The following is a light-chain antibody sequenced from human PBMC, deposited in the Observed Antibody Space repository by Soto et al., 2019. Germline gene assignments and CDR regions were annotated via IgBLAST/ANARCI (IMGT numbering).Light chain of an antibody. CDR1: QDISNY. J-gene: IGKJ3*01. CDR2: DAS. CDR3: QQYDNLLFT. V-gene: IGKV1-33*01. Sequence: DIQMTQSPSSLSASVGDRVTITCQASQDISNYLNWYQQKPGKAAKLLIYDASNLETGVPSRFSGSGYATDFTFTISSLQPEDIATYYCQQYDNLLFTFGPGPKVDIK.